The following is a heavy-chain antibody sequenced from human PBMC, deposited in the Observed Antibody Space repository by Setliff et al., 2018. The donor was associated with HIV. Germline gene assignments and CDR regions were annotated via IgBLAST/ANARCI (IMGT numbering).Heavy chain of an antibody. Sequence: SETLSLTCAVSSYSISSAYYWGWIRQPPGKGLEWIGSIYHSGSTHYNPSLKSRVTISLDTSKNQFSLKLSSVTAADTAVYYCARGNLALYLDSWGQGTMVTVSS. D-gene: IGHD2-2*02. J-gene: IGHJ3*02. CDR2: IYHSGST. CDR3: ARGNLALYLDS. V-gene: IGHV4-38-2*01. CDR1: SYSISSAYY.